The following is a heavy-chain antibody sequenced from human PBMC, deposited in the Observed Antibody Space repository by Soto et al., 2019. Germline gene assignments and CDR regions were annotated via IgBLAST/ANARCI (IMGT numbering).Heavy chain of an antibody. J-gene: IGHJ3*02. CDR2: IIPILGIA. Sequence: QVQLVQSGAEVKKHGSSVKVSCKASGGTFSSYTISWVRQAPGQGLEWMGRIIPILGIANYAQKFQGRVTITXXNXTXXAHMELSSLRSEDTAVYYCARAHRTPVPTWHAFDIWGQGTMVTVSS. CDR1: GGTFSSYT. D-gene: IGHD5-12*01. V-gene: IGHV1-69*02. CDR3: ARAHRTPVPTWHAFDI.